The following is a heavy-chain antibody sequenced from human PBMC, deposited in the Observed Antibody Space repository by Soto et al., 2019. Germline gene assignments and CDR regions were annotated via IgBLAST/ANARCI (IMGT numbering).Heavy chain of an antibody. CDR3: ARSPGGFTVATYFFDY. D-gene: IGHD4-17*01. J-gene: IGHJ4*02. Sequence: SGPTLVNPTQTLTLTCTFSGFSLSSKGMRVSWIRQPPGKALEWLARIDWDDDKFYSPSLRTRLTISKDTSKNQVVLTMTNVDPKDTATYYCARSPGGFTVATYFFDYWGQGTLVTVSS. CDR2: IDWDDDK. V-gene: IGHV2-70*04. CDR1: GFSLSSKGMR.